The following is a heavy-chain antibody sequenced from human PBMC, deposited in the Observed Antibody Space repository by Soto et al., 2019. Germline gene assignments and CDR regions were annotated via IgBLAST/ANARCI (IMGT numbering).Heavy chain of an antibody. CDR3: AKSHLDFWSGYYHYFDY. J-gene: IGHJ4*02. V-gene: IGHV3-23*01. D-gene: IGHD3-3*01. Sequence: GGSLRLSCAASGFTFSSYAMSWVRQAPGKGLEWVSAISGSGGSTYYADSVKGRFTISRDNSKNTLYLQMNSLRAEDTAVYYCAKSHLDFWSGYYHYFDYWGQGTLVTVSS. CDR2: ISGSGGST. CDR1: GFTFSSYA.